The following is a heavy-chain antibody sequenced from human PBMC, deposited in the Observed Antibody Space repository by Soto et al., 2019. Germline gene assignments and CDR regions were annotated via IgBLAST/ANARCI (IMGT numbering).Heavy chain of an antibody. CDR3: VARATVVNSPWFDP. J-gene: IGHJ5*02. CDR1: GYSINSGYI. CDR2: RYSTGTT. Sequence: ETLSLTCPVSGYSINSGYIWCWVRRPPGQGLEWIGSRYSTGTTYYNPSLRRRVKVSVDTSKNQLSLVLRSVTAADTAVYYCVARATVVNSPWFDPWGQGTQVTVSS. V-gene: IGHV4-38-2*01. D-gene: IGHD1-1*01.